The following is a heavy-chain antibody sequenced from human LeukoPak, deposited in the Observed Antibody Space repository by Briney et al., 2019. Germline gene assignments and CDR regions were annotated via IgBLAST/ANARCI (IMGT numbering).Heavy chain of an antibody. CDR1: GGTFSTSA. V-gene: IGHV1-69*05. Sequence: SVKVSCKAFGGTFSTSAISWVRQAPGQGPEWMGGIIPIFGKASCAQKFQGTVTITTDTSTNTAYMELSSLRSEDTAVSYCAKSTSGNFFFDYWGQGTLVTVSS. CDR2: IIPIFGKA. CDR3: AKSTSGNFFFDY. D-gene: IGHD3-10*01. J-gene: IGHJ4*02.